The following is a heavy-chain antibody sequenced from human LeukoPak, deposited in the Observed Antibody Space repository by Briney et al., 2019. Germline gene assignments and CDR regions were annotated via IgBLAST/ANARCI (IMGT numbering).Heavy chain of an antibody. CDR2: IYYSGST. D-gene: IGHD3-10*01. CDR1: GGSISSSSYY. V-gene: IGHV4-39*07. Sequence: PSETLSLTCTVSGGSISSSSYYWGWIRQPPGKGLEWIGSIYYSGSTYYNPSLKSRVTISVDTSKNQFSLKLSSVTAADTAVYYCASSTQGGYYDAFDIWGQGTMVTVSS. J-gene: IGHJ3*02. CDR3: ASSTQGGYYDAFDI.